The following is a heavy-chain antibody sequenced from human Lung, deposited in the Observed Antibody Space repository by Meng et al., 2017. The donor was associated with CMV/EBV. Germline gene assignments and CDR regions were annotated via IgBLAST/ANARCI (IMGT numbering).Heavy chain of an antibody. Sequence: GESLKISCRASGYTFSSYSMSWVRQAPGKGLEWVSSISGSGGSTYSADSVKGRLTISRDNSESTLYLQMNSLTAEDTAIYYCVKGWQNLGDYWGPGTLVNVSS. CDR3: VKGWQNLGDY. CDR1: GYTFSSYS. V-gene: IGHV3-23*01. CDR2: ISGSGGST. D-gene: IGHD7-27*01. J-gene: IGHJ4*02.